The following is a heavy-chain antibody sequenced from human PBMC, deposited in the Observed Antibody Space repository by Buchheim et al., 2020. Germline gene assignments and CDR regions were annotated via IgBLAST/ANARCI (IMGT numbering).Heavy chain of an antibody. CDR2: ISYSGST. V-gene: IGHV4-59*01. D-gene: IGHD2-2*01. Sequence: QVQLHESGPGLVKPSETLSLTCTVSGGSISRYYWNWIRQPPGKGLEWIGCISYSGSTNYNPSLKSRVPISVDTSKNQFSLKLSSVTAADTAVYYCARGSDSVLVPGTLLEQYYYYRMDVWGQGTT. CDR1: GGSISRYY. J-gene: IGHJ6*02. CDR3: ARGSDSVLVPGTLLEQYYYYRMDV.